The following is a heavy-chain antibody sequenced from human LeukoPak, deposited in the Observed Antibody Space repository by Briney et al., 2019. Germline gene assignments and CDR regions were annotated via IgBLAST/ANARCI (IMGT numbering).Heavy chain of an antibody. J-gene: IGHJ4*02. V-gene: IGHV3-23*01. D-gene: IGHD5/OR15-5a*01. Sequence: GGSLRLSCAASGLIFSSYAMSWVRQAPGKGLEWVSSISGSGDSTYYADSVKGRFTISRDNSKNTLHLQMNSLRAEDTAIYYCAKLFSAVSTKFEYWGQGTQVTVSS. CDR3: AKLFSAVSTKFEY. CDR1: GLIFSSYA. CDR2: ISGSGDST.